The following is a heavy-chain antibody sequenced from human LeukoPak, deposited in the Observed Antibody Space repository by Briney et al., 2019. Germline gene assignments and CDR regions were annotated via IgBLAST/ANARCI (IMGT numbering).Heavy chain of an antibody. J-gene: IGHJ4*02. CDR2: ISAYNGNT. CDR3: ARDSGQMITFGGVIAYYFDY. V-gene: IGHV1-18*01. CDR1: GYTFTSYG. Sequence: ASVKVSCKASGYTFTSYGISWVRQAPGQGLEWMGWISAYNGNTSYAQKLQGRVTMTTDTSTSTAYMELRSLRSDDTAVYYCARDSGQMITFGGVIAYYFDYWGQGTLVTVSS. D-gene: IGHD3-16*02.